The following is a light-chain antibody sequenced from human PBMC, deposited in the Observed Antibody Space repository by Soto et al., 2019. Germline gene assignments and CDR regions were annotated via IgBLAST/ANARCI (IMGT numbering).Light chain of an antibody. CDR3: AAWDDSLNGYV. V-gene: IGLV1-44*01. J-gene: IGLJ1*01. Sequence: QSVLIQPPSASGTPGQRVTVSCSGGSSNIGSYTVNWYQQLPGAAPKLLIYSNSQRPSGVPDRFSASKSGTSASLAISGLQSEAEAEYYCAAWDDSLNGYVFGPGTKLTVL. CDR1: SSNIGSYT. CDR2: SNS.